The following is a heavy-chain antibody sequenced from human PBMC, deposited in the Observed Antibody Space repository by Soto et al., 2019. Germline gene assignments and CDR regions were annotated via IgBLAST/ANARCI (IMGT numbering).Heavy chain of an antibody. Sequence: PSQTLSLTCAISGDSVSSNSAAWNWTRQSPSRGLEWLGRTYYRSKWYNDYAVSVKSRITINPDTSKNQFSLQLNSVTPEDTAVYYCARVRYDFWSGSTYYYGMDVWGQGTTVTVSS. CDR3: ARVRYDFWSGSTYYYGMDV. V-gene: IGHV6-1*01. J-gene: IGHJ6*02. D-gene: IGHD3-3*01. CDR2: TYYRSKWYN. CDR1: GDSVSSNSAA.